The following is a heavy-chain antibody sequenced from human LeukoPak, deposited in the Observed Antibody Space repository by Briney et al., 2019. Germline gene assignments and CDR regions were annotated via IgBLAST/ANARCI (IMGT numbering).Heavy chain of an antibody. CDR2: IDHSGNT. V-gene: IGHV4-38-2*02. J-gene: IGHJ4*02. CDR3: ARAVLY. Sequence: SETLSLTCTVSGYSISSGYYWGWIRQPPGKGLEWIGSIDHSGNTYYSPSLKSRVIISVDTSKNQFFLKVSSVTAADTAVYYCARAVLYWGQGSLVTVSS. CDR1: GYSISSGYY.